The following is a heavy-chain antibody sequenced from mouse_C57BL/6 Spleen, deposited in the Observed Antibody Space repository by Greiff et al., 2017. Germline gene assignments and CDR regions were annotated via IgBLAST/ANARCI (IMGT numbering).Heavy chain of an antibody. CDR2: IYPGDGDT. J-gene: IGHJ4*01. D-gene: IGHD3-3*01. Sequence: VKLQESGAELVKPGASVKISCKASGYAFSSYWMNWVKQRPGKGLEWIGQIYPGDGDTNYNGKFKGKATLTADKSSSTAYMQLSSLTSEDSAVYFCARRGPNYAMDYWGQGTSVTVSS. V-gene: IGHV1-80*01. CDR3: ARRGPNYAMDY. CDR1: GYAFSSYW.